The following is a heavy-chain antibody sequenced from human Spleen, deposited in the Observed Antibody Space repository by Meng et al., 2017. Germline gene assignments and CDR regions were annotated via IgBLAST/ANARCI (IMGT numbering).Heavy chain of an antibody. J-gene: IGHJ5*02. CDR1: GYTLSELS. CDR3: AGGHSAGWSWFDP. V-gene: IGHV1-8*01. Sequence: ASVKVSCKVSGYTLSELSMHWVRQATGQGLEWMGRMNPKSGSTDYAHNFQGRVTMTRNTSINTAYMELSSLGSEDTAVYYCAGGHSAGWSWFDPWGQGTLVTVSS. D-gene: IGHD6-19*01. CDR2: MNPKSGST.